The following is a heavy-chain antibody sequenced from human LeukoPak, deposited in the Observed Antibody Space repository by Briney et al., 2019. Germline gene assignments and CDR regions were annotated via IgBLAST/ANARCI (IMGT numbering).Heavy chain of an antibody. CDR2: IYYSGST. D-gene: IGHD2-15*01. CDR3: ARVVAAEVY. J-gene: IGHJ4*02. V-gene: IGHV4-39*07. CDR1: GGSISSSSYY. Sequence: SETLSLTCTVSGGSISSSSYYWGWIRQPPGKGLEWIGSIYYSGSTYYNPSLKSRVTISVDTSKNQFSLKLSSVTAADTAVYYCARVVAAEVYWGQGTLVTVSS.